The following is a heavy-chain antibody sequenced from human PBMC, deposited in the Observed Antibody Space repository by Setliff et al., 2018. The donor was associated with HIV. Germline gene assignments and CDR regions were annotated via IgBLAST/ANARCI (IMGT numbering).Heavy chain of an antibody. J-gene: IGHJ4*02. D-gene: IGHD3-3*01. Sequence: GGSLRLSCAASGFTFSSYGMHWVRQAPGKGLEWVTFIRHDGINEDYRDSVKGRFSGSRDNSKNTVFLQMNSLRADDTGFYYCARGDGGLDSWGQGTLVTVSS. CDR2: IRHDGINE. CDR3: ARGDGGLDS. CDR1: GFTFSSYG. V-gene: IGHV3-30*02.